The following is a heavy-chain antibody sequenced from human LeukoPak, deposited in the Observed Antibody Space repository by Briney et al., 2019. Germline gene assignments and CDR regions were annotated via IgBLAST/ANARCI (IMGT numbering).Heavy chain of an antibody. CDR1: GFTFSTYG. V-gene: IGHV3-33*05. Sequence: GSLRLSCAASGFTFSTYGMHWVRQAPGKGLEWVAVMSYDGSNKNYGDSVKGRFTISRDNSKNTLYLQMNSLRPEDTAVYYCAKDPQGENWLDPWGQGTLVTVSS. CDR3: AKDPQGENWLDP. CDR2: MSYDGSNK. J-gene: IGHJ5*02.